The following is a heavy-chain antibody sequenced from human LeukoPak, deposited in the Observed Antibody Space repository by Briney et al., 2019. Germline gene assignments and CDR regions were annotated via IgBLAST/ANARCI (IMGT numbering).Heavy chain of an antibody. Sequence: GGSLRLSCAASGFTFSSYSMNWGRQAPGKGLEWVSYISSSSSTIYYADSVKGRFTISRDNAKNSLYLQMNSLRDEDTAVYYCARPLWGWGDGIDYWGQGTLVTVSS. V-gene: IGHV3-48*02. J-gene: IGHJ4*02. CDR2: ISSSSSTI. CDR3: ARPLWGWGDGIDY. CDR1: GFTFSSYS. D-gene: IGHD5-24*01.